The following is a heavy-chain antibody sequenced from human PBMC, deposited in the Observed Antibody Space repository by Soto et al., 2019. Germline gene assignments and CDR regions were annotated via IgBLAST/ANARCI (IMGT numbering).Heavy chain of an antibody. Sequence: QVQLVESGGGVVQPGRSLRLSCAASGFSFSSYGMRWVRQAPGKGLVWVAVIWYDGSNKYYADSVKGRFTISRDNSKNTLYLQMNSLRAEDTAVYYCARDKGPSVGLKDYGMDVWGQGTTVTVSS. V-gene: IGHV3-33*01. CDR3: ARDKGPSVGLKDYGMDV. J-gene: IGHJ6*02. D-gene: IGHD3-16*01. CDR2: IWYDGSNK. CDR1: GFSFSSYG.